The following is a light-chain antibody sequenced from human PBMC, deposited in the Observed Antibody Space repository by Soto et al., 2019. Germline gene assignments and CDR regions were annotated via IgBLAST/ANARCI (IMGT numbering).Light chain of an antibody. Sequence: EIVLTQSPVILSVSPGESATLSCRASQSVTRNLAWYQQIPGQAPRLLVYHASVRATGIPARFSGSGSGTEFSLPISNLQSEDFAVYFCQPYNDWPPITFGQGTRLEIK. CDR1: QSVTRN. J-gene: IGKJ5*01. CDR3: QPYNDWPPIT. CDR2: HAS. V-gene: IGKV3-15*01.